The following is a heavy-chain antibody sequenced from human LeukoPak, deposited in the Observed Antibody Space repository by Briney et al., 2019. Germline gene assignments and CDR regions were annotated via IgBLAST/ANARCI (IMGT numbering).Heavy chain of an antibody. CDR2: IYYSGST. Sequence: SETLSLTCTVSGGSISSSSYYWGWIRQPPGKGLEWIGSIYYSGSTYYNPSLKSRVTISVDTSKNQFSLKLSSVTAADTAGYYCARSRWELRVTAGTSFDNWGQGPLVTVSS. J-gene: IGHJ4*02. D-gene: IGHD1-26*01. CDR1: GGSISSSSYY. V-gene: IGHV4-39*07. CDR3: ARSRWELRVTAGTSFDN.